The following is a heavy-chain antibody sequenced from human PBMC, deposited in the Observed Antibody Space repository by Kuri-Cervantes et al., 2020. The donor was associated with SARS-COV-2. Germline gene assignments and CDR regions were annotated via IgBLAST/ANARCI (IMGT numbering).Heavy chain of an antibody. CDR3: AREAYSSLDY. CDR1: GFTFSDYY. Sequence: LSLTCAASGFTFSDYYMSWIRQAPGKGLEWISYISSSGNTIYYADSVKGRFTISRDNAKNSLFLQMNGLRVDDTAVYYCAREAYSSLDYWGQGTLVTVSS. D-gene: IGHD6-19*01. CDR2: ISSSGNTI. J-gene: IGHJ4*02. V-gene: IGHV3-11*01.